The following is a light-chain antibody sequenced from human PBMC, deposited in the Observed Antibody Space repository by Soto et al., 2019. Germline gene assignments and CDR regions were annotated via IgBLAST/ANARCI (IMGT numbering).Light chain of an antibody. Sequence: EIVMTQSPATLSVSPGERATLSCRASQSVSTTVAWYQQKPGQAPRLLINDASTRATGVPARFSGSGSGTDFTLTITSLQSEDFGVYYCQQYKDWPTAFGQGTKVDIK. CDR2: DAS. CDR3: QQYKDWPTA. V-gene: IGKV3-15*01. CDR1: QSVSTT. J-gene: IGKJ1*01.